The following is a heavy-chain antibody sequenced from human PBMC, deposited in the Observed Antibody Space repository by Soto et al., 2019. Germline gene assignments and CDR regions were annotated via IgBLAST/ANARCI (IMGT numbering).Heavy chain of an antibody. CDR3: AKDCASTWYWYFDP. CDR2: TSGSGDKT. V-gene: IGHV3-23*01. CDR1: GFSFSNFA. D-gene: IGHD6-13*01. Sequence: GGSLRLSCAASGFSFSNFAMSWVRQSPGTGLEWVSSTSGSGDKTYYLDSVKGRFTISRDNSKNTLYLHMNSLGAEDTAVYFCAKDCASTWYWYFDPWGQATLVTVSS. J-gene: IGHJ5*02.